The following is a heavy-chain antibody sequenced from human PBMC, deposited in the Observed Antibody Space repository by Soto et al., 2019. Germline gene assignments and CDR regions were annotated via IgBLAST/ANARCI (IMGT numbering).Heavy chain of an antibody. CDR3: ARVPCSSISCPHELLWYDVMDV. D-gene: IGHD2-2*01. V-gene: IGHV4-59*01. J-gene: IGHJ6*02. CDR2: IYYSGST. CDR1: GGSISSYY. Sequence: SETLSLTCTVSGGSISSYYWSWIRQPPGKGLEWIGYIYYSGSTNYNPSLKSRVTISVDTSKNQFSLKLSSVTAADTAVYYCARVPCSSISCPHELLWYDVMDVWCQGTTVTVSS.